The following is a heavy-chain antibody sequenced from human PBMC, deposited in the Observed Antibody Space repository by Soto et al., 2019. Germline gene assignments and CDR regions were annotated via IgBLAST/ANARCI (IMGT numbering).Heavy chain of an antibody. CDR1: GGSFSGYY. Sequence: PSETLSLTCAVYGGSFSGYYWSWIRQPPGKGLEWIGDINHSGSTNYNPSLKSRVTISVDTSKNQFSLKLSSVTAADTAVYYCARGTIPAFYGSGRPYNWFDPWGQGTLVTVSS. D-gene: IGHD3-10*01. V-gene: IGHV4-34*01. CDR3: ARGTIPAFYGSGRPYNWFDP. CDR2: INHSGST. J-gene: IGHJ5*02.